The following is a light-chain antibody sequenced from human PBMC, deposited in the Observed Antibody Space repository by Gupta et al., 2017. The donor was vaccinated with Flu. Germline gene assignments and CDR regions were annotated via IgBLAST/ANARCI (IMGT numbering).Light chain of an antibody. CDR1: SGHSSYA. CDR2: LNSDGSH. V-gene: IGLV4-69*01. CDR3: QTWGTGIWV. J-gene: IGLJ3*02. Sequence: QLVLTQSPSAPSSLGPSLQLTSTLSSGHSSYAIAWHQQQPEKGPRYLMKLNSDGSHSKGDGIPDRFSGSSSGAERYLTISSLQSEDEADYYCQTWGTGIWVFGGGTKLTVL.